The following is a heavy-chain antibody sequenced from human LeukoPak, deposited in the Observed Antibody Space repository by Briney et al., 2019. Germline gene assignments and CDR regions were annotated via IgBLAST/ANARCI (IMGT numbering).Heavy chain of an antibody. Sequence: GRSLRLSCAASGFTFSSYGMHWVRQAPGKGLEWVAVISYDGSNKHYADSVKGRFTISRDNSKNTLYLQMNSLRAEDTAVYYCAKDPSGGAFDIWGQGTMVTVSS. V-gene: IGHV3-30*18. CDR2: ISYDGSNK. CDR1: GFTFSSYG. J-gene: IGHJ3*02. D-gene: IGHD3-16*01. CDR3: AKDPSGGAFDI.